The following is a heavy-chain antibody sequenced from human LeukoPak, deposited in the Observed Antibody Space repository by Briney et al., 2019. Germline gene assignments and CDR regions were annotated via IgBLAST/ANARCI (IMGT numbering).Heavy chain of an antibody. CDR2: VNAGNGNT. CDR3: ARGYCSGGSCYMAQDY. J-gene: IGHJ4*02. V-gene: IGHV1-3*03. CDR1: GYTFTSYA. Sequence: ASVKVSCKASGYTFTSYAMHWVRQAPGQRLEWMGWVNAGNGNTKYSQEFQGRVTITRDTSASTAYMELSSLRSEDMAVYYCARGYCSGGSCYMAQDYWGQGTLVTVPS. D-gene: IGHD2-15*01.